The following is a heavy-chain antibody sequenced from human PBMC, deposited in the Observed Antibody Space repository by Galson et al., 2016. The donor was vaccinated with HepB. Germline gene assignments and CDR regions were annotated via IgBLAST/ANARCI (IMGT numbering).Heavy chain of an antibody. CDR1: GGSISSGGYY. D-gene: IGHD6-13*01. J-gene: IGHJ4*02. V-gene: IGHV4-31*03. Sequence: TLSLTCTVSGGSISSGGYYWRWIRQHPGKGLEWIGYIYYSGSTYYNPSRRSRVTISADTSKDQFSLKPSSVTAADTAVYYCASWGYSSSRYSDYWGQGTLVTVSS. CDR2: IYYSGST. CDR3: ASWGYSSSRYSDY.